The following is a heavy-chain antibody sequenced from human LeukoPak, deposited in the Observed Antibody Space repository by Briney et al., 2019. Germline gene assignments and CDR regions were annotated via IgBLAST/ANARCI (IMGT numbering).Heavy chain of an antibody. D-gene: IGHD6-13*01. Sequence: SETLSLTCAVYGGSFSGYYWGWIRQPPGKGLEWIGSIYHSGSTNYNPSLKSRVTISVDTSKNQFSLKLSSVTAADTAVYYCATSSGYSSSMNWFDPWGQGTLVTVSS. CDR2: IYHSGST. CDR3: ATSSGYSSSMNWFDP. J-gene: IGHJ5*02. CDR1: GGSFSGYY. V-gene: IGHV4-34*01.